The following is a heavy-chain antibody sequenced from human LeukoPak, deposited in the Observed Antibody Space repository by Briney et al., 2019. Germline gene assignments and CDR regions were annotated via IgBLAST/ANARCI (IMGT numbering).Heavy chain of an antibody. J-gene: IGHJ3*01. CDR1: GFTFSNYG. CDR2: IRYGGINK. CDR3: AKDQGYSSSIWAGLRNSDAFGF. D-gene: IGHD6-13*01. V-gene: IGHV3-30*02. Sequence: GGSLRLSCAASGFTFSNYGMHWVRQAPGKGLEWVAFIRYGGINKYYADSVKGRFTISRDNSKSTLYLQMNSLRAEDTAIYYCAKDQGYSSSIWAGLRNSDAFGFWGQGTMVTVSS.